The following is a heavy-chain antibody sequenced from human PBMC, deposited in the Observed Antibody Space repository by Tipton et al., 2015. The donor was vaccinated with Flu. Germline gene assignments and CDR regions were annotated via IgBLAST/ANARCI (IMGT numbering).Heavy chain of an antibody. V-gene: IGHV4-59*01. CDR2: IYYSGST. J-gene: IGHJ6*02. D-gene: IGHD3-10*01. CDR3: ARGLRDYYYGMDV. CDR1: GGSISSYY. Sequence: TLSLTCTVSGGSISSYYWSWIRQPPGKGLEWIGYIYYSGSTNYNPSLKSRVTISVDTSKNQFSLKLSPVTAADTAVYYCARGLRDYYYGMDVWGQGTPVTVSS.